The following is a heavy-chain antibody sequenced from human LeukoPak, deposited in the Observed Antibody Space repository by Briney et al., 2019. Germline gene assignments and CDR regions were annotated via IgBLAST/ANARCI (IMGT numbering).Heavy chain of an antibody. V-gene: IGHV1-24*01. Sequence: GASVKVFCKVSGYTLTELSMHWVRQAPGKGLEWMGGFDSEDGETIYAQKFQGRVTMPEDTSTDTAYMELSSLGSEDTAVYYCATVPGYGSGIGWVNDYWGQGTLVTVSS. D-gene: IGHD3-10*01. CDR2: FDSEDGET. CDR3: ATVPGYGSGIGWVNDY. CDR1: GYTLTELS. J-gene: IGHJ4*02.